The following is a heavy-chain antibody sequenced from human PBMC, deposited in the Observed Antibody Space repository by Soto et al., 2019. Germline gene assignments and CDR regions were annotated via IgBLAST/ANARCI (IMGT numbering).Heavy chain of an antibody. CDR1: GGSISSSNW. Sequence: SETLSLTCAVSGGSISSSNWWSWVRQPPGKGLEWIGEIDHSGSTNYNPSLQSRVTISVDKSKNQFSLKLSSVTAADTAVYYCASGAEESPAAVGGFDYWGQRTMVTASS. CDR3: ASGAEESPAAVGGFDY. J-gene: IGHJ4*02. D-gene: IGHD6-25*01. V-gene: IGHV4-4*02. CDR2: IDHSGST.